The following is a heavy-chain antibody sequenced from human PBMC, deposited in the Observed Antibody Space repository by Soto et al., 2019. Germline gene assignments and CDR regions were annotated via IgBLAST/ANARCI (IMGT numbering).Heavy chain of an antibody. V-gene: IGHV4-39*01. Sequence: SETLSLTCTVSGGSISSSSYYWGWIRQPPGKGLEWIGSIYYSGSTYYNPSLKSRVTISVDTSKNQFSLKLSSVTAADTAVYYCARHLLVDIEATIIAPYYFDYWGQGTLVTVSS. CDR2: IYYSGST. J-gene: IGHJ4*02. CDR1: GGSISSSSYY. CDR3: ARHLLVDIEATIIAPYYFDY. D-gene: IGHD5-12*01.